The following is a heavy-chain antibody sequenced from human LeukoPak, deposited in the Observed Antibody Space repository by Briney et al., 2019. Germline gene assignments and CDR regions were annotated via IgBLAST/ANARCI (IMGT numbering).Heavy chain of an antibody. Sequence: PGGSLRLSCTASGFTLSSYAMSWVRQAPGKGLEWVSAISGSGGSTYYADSVKGRFTISRDNSKNTLYLQMNSLRAEDTAVYYCAKEIPTYYDFWSGYGPYFDYWGQGTLVTVSS. V-gene: IGHV3-23*01. CDR1: GFTLSSYA. D-gene: IGHD3-3*01. J-gene: IGHJ4*02. CDR3: AKEIPTYYDFWSGYGPYFDY. CDR2: ISGSGGST.